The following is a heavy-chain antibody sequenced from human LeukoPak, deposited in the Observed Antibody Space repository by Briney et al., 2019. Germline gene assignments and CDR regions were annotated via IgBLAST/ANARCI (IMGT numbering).Heavy chain of an antibody. V-gene: IGHV3-30*18. CDR1: GFTFSSYG. Sequence: GGSLRLSCAASGFTFSSYGMHWVRQAPGKGLEWVAVISYDGSNKYYADSVKGRFTISRDNSKNTLYLQMNSLRAEDTAVYYCANDYGDTDLYYYYGMDVWGQGTTVTVSS. D-gene: IGHD4-17*01. J-gene: IGHJ6*02. CDR2: ISYDGSNK. CDR3: ANDYGDTDLYYYYGMDV.